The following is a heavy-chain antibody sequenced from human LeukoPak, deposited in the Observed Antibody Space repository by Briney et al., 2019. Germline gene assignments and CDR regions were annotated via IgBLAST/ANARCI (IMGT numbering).Heavy chain of an antibody. Sequence: GGSLRLSCAASGFTFSSYWMHWVRQAPGKGLVWVSRINSDGSSTSYADSVKGRFTISRDNAKNTLYLQMNSLRAEDTAVYYCAKEAAAGMQGDWFDPWGQGTLITVSS. CDR3: AKEAAAGMQGDWFDP. CDR2: INSDGSST. V-gene: IGHV3-74*01. CDR1: GFTFSSYW. J-gene: IGHJ5*02. D-gene: IGHD6-13*01.